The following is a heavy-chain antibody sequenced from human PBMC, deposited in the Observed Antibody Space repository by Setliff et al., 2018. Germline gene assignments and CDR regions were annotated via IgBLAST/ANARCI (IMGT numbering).Heavy chain of an antibody. Sequence: SGPTLVNPTQPLTLTCTYSGFSFGISGMRLSWIRQAPGKALEWLARVDWDDDKFYSTSLATRLTISKDTLKNQVILTMTNMDPADTATYFCARDSREYYFDYWGQGILVTVSS. CDR2: VDWDDDK. V-gene: IGHV2-70*04. D-gene: IGHD3-22*01. J-gene: IGHJ4*02. CDR3: ARDSREYYFDY. CDR1: GFSFGISGMR.